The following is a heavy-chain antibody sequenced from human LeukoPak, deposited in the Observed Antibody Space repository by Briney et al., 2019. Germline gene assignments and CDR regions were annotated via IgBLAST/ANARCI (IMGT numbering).Heavy chain of an antibody. Sequence: PGGSLRLSCAASGFTVGNNYMNWVRQAPGKGLEWVSLIFSHGETSYADSVKGRFTISRDNSKNTLYLQMNGLRVEDTAVYYCARDYNWGVDYWGQGTLVTVSS. CDR3: ARDYNWGVDY. D-gene: IGHD7-27*01. V-gene: IGHV3-66*01. J-gene: IGHJ4*02. CDR2: IFSHGET. CDR1: GFTVGNNY.